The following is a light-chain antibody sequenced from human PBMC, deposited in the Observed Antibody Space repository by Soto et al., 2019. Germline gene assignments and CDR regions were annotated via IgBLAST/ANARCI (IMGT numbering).Light chain of an antibody. V-gene: IGKV3-11*01. CDR2: DAY. CDR3: QQRHMWPIT. Sequence: EVVLTQSPVTLSLSPGERATLSCRASQSFRGLLAWYQQKPGQAPRVLIYDAYNRATGIPPRCSGSGSGTDFTLTISSLEPEDSAVYYCQQRHMWPITFGQGTRLEIK. J-gene: IGKJ5*01. CDR1: QSFRGL.